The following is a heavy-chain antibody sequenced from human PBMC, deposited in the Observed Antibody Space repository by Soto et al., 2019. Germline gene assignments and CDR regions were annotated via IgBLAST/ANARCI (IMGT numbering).Heavy chain of an antibody. CDR1: GGTFSSYA. CDR3: ARGVACSGGSCYSLITNYYYYGMDV. Sequence: SVKVSCKASGGTFSSYAISWVRQAPGQGLEWMGGIIPIFGTANYAQKFQGRVTITADKSTSTAYMELSSLRPEDTAVYYCARGVACSGGSCYSLITNYYYYGMDVWGQGTTVTVSS. J-gene: IGHJ6*02. CDR2: IIPIFGTA. V-gene: IGHV1-69*06. D-gene: IGHD2-15*01.